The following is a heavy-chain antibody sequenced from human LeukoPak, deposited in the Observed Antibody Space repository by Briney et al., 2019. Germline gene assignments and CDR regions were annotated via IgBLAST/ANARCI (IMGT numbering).Heavy chain of an antibody. D-gene: IGHD6-6*01. CDR2: IYPSDYNT. CDR3: ARLGSPEYSSSPGLDY. J-gene: IGHJ4*02. CDR1: GYSFTSYW. Sequence: GEALEISWKGAGYSFTSYWIGWVRQPPGKGLEWMGIIYPSDYNTRYSPFFQGQVTMSADKSISTAYLQWSRLKASDTAMYYCARLGSPEYSSSPGLDYWGQGTLVTVSS. V-gene: IGHV5-51*01.